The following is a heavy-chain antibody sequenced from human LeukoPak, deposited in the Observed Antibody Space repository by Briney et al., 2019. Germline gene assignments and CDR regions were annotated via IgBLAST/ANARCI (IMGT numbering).Heavy chain of an antibody. CDR1: GGSISSYY. CDR3: ATLPGIAAAGSEEDAFDI. V-gene: IGHV4-59*01. Sequence: PSETLSLTCTVSGGSISSYYWSWIRQPPGKGLEWIGYIYYSGSTNYNPSLKSRVTISVDTSKNQFSLKLSSVTAADTAVYYCATLPGIAAAGSEEDAFDIWGQGTMVTVSS. D-gene: IGHD6-13*01. J-gene: IGHJ3*02. CDR2: IYYSGST.